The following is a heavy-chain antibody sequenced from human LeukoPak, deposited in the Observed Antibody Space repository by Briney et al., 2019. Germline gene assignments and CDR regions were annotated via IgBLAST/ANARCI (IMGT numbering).Heavy chain of an antibody. V-gene: IGHV4-59*12. Sequence: SETLSLTCTVSGGSISSYYWSWIRQPPGKGLEWIGYIYYSGSTNYNPSLKSRVTISVDTSKNQFSLKLSSVTAADTAVYYCARYPDCSSTSCLSSYFDYWGQGTLVTVSS. D-gene: IGHD2-2*01. CDR3: ARYPDCSSTSCLSSYFDY. J-gene: IGHJ4*02. CDR1: GGSISSYY. CDR2: IYYSGST.